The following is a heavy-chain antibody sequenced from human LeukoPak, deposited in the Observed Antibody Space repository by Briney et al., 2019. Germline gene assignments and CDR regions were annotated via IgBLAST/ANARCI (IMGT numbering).Heavy chain of an antibody. D-gene: IGHD2-15*01. Sequence: GGSLRLSCAASGFTFSSYTMNWVRQAPGKGLEWVSSISSSSSYIYYANSVKGRLTISRDNAKNSLYLQMNSLRAEDTAVYYCARDPTPRYCSGGTCYTHYGMDVWGQGTTVTVSS. CDR1: GFTFSSYT. V-gene: IGHV3-21*01. CDR3: ARDPTPRYCSGGTCYTHYGMDV. J-gene: IGHJ6*02. CDR2: ISSSSSYI.